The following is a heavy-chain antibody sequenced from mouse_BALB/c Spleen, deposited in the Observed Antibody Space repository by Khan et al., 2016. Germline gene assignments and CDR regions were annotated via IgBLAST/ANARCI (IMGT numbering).Heavy chain of an antibody. CDR1: GFNIKDYY. CDR2: IDPENGDT. Sequence: EVKLLESGAELVRSGASVKLSCTASGFNIKDYYMHWVKQRPEQGLEWIGWIDPENGDTEYAPKFQGKATMTADTSSNTAYLQLSSLTSEDTAVDYCSECDYKARDYWGQGTAVTVSS. CDR3: SECDYKARDY. V-gene: IGHV14-4*02. J-gene: IGHJ4*01.